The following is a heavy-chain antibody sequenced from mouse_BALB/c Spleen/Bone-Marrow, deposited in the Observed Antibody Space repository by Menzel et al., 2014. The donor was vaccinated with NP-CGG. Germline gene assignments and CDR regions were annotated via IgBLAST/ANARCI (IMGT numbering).Heavy chain of an antibody. V-gene: IGHV4-1*02. CDR3: ARLSYYGRFAY. CDR1: GFDFSRYW. Sequence: EVQVVESGGGLVQPGGSLRLSCAASGFDFSRYWMSWVRQAPGKGLEWIGEINPDSSTINYTPSLKDKFMISRDNAKNTLYLQMSKVRSEDTALYYCARLSYYGRFAYWGQGTLVTVSA. D-gene: IGHD1-1*01. J-gene: IGHJ3*01. CDR2: INPDSSTI.